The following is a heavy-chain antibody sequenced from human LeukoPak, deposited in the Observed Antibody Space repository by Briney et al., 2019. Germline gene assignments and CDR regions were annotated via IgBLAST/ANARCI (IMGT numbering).Heavy chain of an antibody. D-gene: IGHD2/OR15-2a*01. Sequence: SETLSLTCTVSGDSITNSWWSWVRQSPGKGLEWIGYIYATGTTNYNPSLMSRVTFSVDQSKNQLSLRLGSVTAADTAVYYCARQRRQSFSSPLYHFDYWGQGTLVTVSS. V-gene: IGHV4-4*09. J-gene: IGHJ4*02. CDR3: ARQRRQSFSSPLYHFDY. CDR2: IYATGTT. CDR1: GDSITNSW.